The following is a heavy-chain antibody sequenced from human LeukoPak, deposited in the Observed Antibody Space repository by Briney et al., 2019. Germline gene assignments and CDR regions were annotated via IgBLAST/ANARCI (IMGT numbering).Heavy chain of an antibody. J-gene: IGHJ5*02. D-gene: IGHD2-2*01. V-gene: IGHV4-31*03. Sequence: SETLSLTCTVSGGSLSSGGYYWSWIRQHPGKGLEWIGYIYYSGSTNYNPSLKIRATISVDTSKNPFSLKLSSVTAADTAVYYCARGRTAKDIVVVPAALRTNWFDPWGQGTLVTVSS. CDR3: ARGRTAKDIVVVPAALRTNWFDP. CDR2: IYYSGST. CDR1: GGSLSSGGYY.